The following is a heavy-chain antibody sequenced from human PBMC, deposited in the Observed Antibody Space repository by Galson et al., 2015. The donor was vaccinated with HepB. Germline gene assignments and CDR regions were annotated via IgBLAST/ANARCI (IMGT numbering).Heavy chain of an antibody. V-gene: IGHV4-31*03. J-gene: IGHJ4*02. CDR1: GDSISSGAYY. CDR2: IYYSGST. Sequence: LSLTCTVSGDSISSGAYYWSWIRQHPGKGLEWIGYIYYSGSTNYNPSLTSRFTISVDTSKNQFSLKLSSVTAADTAVYYCARAAGSQYFDYWGQGTLVTVSS. CDR3: ARAAGSQYFDY. D-gene: IGHD6-13*01.